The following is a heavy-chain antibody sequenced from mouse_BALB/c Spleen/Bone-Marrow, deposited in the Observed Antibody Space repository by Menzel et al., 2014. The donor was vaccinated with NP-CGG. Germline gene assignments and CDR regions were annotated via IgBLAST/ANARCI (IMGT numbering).Heavy chain of an antibody. CDR2: IHYSGST. J-gene: IGHJ2*01. CDR1: GYSITSGYS. D-gene: IGHD2-14*01. Sequence: EVKLMESGPDLEKPSQSLSLTCTVTGYSITSGYSWHWIRQFPENKLEWMGYIHYSGSTNYNPSLKSRISITRDTSKNQFFLQLNSVTTEDTATYYCAGRTGVRLVYYFDYGGQGTTLTVSS. CDR3: AGRTGVRLVYYFDY. V-gene: IGHV3-1*02.